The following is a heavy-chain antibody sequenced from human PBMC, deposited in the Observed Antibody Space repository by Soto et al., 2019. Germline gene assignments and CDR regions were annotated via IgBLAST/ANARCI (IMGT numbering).Heavy chain of an antibody. Sequence: GGALKLSSGTPWFTLRSYSLHRGPPAPGKGVGWVAVISYDGSNKYYADSVKGRFTISRDNSKNTLYLQMNSLRAEDTAVYYCAREDCSSTSCYYYYYYGMDVWGQGTTVTVSS. V-gene: IGHV3-30-3*01. D-gene: IGHD2-2*01. CDR1: WFTLRSYS. CDR2: ISYDGSNK. CDR3: AREDCSSTSCYYYYYYGMDV. J-gene: IGHJ6*02.